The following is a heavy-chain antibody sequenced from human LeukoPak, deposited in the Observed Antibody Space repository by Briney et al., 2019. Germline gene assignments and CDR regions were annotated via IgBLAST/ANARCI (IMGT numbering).Heavy chain of an antibody. D-gene: IGHD1-7*01. Sequence: GESLKISCKGSGYRFNSYWITWMHQMPGKGLEWMGIIYPGDSDTRYSPSFQGQVTISADKSISTAYLQWSSLKASDTAMYYCARGQNYFDTWGQGTLVTVSS. CDR2: IYPGDSDT. J-gene: IGHJ5*02. V-gene: IGHV5-51*07. CDR1: GYRFNSYW. CDR3: ARGQNYFDT.